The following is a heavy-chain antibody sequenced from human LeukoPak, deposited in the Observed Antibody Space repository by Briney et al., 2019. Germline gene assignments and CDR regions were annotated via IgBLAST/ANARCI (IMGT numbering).Heavy chain of an antibody. CDR2: IYYSGST. V-gene: IGHV4-59*08. J-gene: IGHJ5*02. CDR3: ACTPGAARFDP. D-gene: IGHD6-25*01. CDR1: GGSFSGYY. Sequence: NSSETLSLTCAVYGGSFSGYYWSWIRQPPGKGLEWIGYIYYSGSTNYNPSLKSRVTISVDMSKNQFSLKLTSVTAADTAVYYCACTPGAARFDPWGQGTLVTVSS.